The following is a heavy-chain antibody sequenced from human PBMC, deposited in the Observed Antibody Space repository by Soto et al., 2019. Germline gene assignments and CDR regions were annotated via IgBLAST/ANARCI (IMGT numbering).Heavy chain of an antibody. V-gene: IGHV3-49*03. CDR3: TSGDTVTSSSFDY. Sequence: GGSLRLSCTASGFTFGDYAMSWFRQAPGKGLEWVGFIRSKAYGGTTEYAASVKGRFTISRDDSKSIAYLQMNSLKTEDTAVYYCTSGDTVTSSSFDYWGQGTLVTVSS. CDR1: GFTFGDYA. D-gene: IGHD4-4*01. CDR2: IRSKAYGGTT. J-gene: IGHJ4*02.